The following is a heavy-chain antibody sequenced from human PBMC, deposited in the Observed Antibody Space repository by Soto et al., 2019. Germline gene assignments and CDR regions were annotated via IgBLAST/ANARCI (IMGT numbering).Heavy chain of an antibody. Sequence: PGGSLRLSCAASGLTFSSYDMHWVRQATGKGLEWVSAIGTAGDTYYPGSVKGRFTISRENAKNSLYLQMNSLRAGDTAVYYCARALRTYYDFWSGYYTGIEYYGMDVWGQGTTVTVSS. CDR1: GLTFSSYD. D-gene: IGHD3-3*01. V-gene: IGHV3-13*01. J-gene: IGHJ6*02. CDR2: IGTAGDT. CDR3: ARALRTYYDFWSGYYTGIEYYGMDV.